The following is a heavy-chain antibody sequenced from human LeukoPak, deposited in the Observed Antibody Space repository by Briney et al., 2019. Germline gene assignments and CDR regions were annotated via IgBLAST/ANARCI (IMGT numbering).Heavy chain of an antibody. CDR2: IYYSGST. J-gene: IGHJ4*02. CDR3: AREGESGYYDSSGYYYLTVFDY. D-gene: IGHD3-22*01. CDR1: GGSISSGDYY. Sequence: SQTLSLTCTVSGGSISSGDYYWSWIRQPPGKGLEWIGYIYYSGSTYYNPSLKSRVTISVDTSKNQFSLKLSSVTAADTAVYYCAREGESGYYDSSGYYYLTVFDYWGQGTLVTVSS. V-gene: IGHV4-30-4*08.